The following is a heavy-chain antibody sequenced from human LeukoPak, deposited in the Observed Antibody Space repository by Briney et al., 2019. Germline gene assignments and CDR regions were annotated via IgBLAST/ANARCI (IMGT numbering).Heavy chain of an antibody. J-gene: IGHJ4*02. V-gene: IGHV3-7*01. D-gene: IGHD3-3*01. CDR2: ITQDGSQE. CDR1: RLTLSTYW. Sequence: GRSLRLSCAASRLTLSTYWMSWVRQAPGKGLEWVAHITQDGSQEYYVDSVKGRFTISRDSAKNSLYLQMNSLRAEDTAVYYCARGVPYDSWSGPHYSDYWGQGTLVTVSS. CDR3: ARGVPYDSWSGPHYSDY.